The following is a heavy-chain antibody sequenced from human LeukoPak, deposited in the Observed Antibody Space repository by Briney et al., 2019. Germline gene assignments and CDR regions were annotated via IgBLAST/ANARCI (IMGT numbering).Heavy chain of an antibody. D-gene: IGHD6-6*01. CDR3: ARPLSSSGYYYYYGMDV. V-gene: IGHV1-3*01. Sequence: ASVKVSCKASGYTFTSYAMHWVRQAPGQRLEWMGWINAGNGNTKYSQKFQGRVTITRDTSASTAYMELSSLRSEDTAVYYCARPLSSSGYYYYYGMDVWGQGTTVTVSS. J-gene: IGHJ6*02. CDR1: GYTFTSYA. CDR2: INAGNGNT.